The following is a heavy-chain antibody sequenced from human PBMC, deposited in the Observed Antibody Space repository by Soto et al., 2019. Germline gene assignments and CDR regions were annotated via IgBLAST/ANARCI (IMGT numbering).Heavy chain of an antibody. Sequence: GGSLRLSCAASGFTVSSNYMSWVRQAPGKGLEWVSVIYSGGSTYYADSVKGRFTISRDNSKNTLYLQMNSLRAEDTAVYYCARGYQDFWSGSRPYYFDYWGQGTLVTVSS. D-gene: IGHD3-3*02. V-gene: IGHV3-66*01. J-gene: IGHJ4*02. CDR2: IYSGGST. CDR1: GFTVSSNY. CDR3: ARGYQDFWSGSRPYYFDY.